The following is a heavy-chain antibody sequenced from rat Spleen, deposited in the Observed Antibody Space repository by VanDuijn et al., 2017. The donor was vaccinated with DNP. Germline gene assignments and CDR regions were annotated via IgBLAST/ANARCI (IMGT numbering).Heavy chain of an antibody. D-gene: IGHD1-2*01. CDR3: ARYSLIKRMWDY. V-gene: IGHV5-7*01. J-gene: IGHJ2*01. CDR2: IXYDGSST. CDR1: GXXXRNXX. Sequence: EVQLVESGGGLVQPGXXLKLSXXXSGXXXRNXXXAXXXQTLKKGLEWVATIXYDGSSTFYRDSVKGRFTISRDNAKSTLDLQMNSLRSEDTATYYCARYSLIKRMWDYWGQGVTVTVSS.